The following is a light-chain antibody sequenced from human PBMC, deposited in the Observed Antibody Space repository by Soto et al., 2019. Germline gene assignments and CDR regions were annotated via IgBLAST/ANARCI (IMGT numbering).Light chain of an antibody. J-gene: IGKJ1*01. CDR2: DSS. CDR1: QSVSSN. V-gene: IGKV3-11*01. CDR3: QQRSDWPWT. Sequence: EIVLTQSPATLSLCPGERATLSCRASQSVSSNLAWYRQKPGQAPRLLIYDSSNRAAGIPARFSGSGSGTDFTLTVSSLEPEDFVVYYCQQRSDWPWTFGQGTKVDIK.